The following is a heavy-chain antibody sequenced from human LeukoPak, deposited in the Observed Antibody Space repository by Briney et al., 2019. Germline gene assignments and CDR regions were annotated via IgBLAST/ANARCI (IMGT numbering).Heavy chain of an antibody. CDR1: GFTFSSYA. D-gene: IGHD3-10*01. CDR3: AKAGQVSVLLWFGELYTFDY. CDR2: ISGSGGST. Sequence: PGGTLRLSCAASGFTFSSYAKSWVRHAPGKGLEWVSAISGSGGSTYYADSVKGRFTISRDNSKNTLYLQMNSLRAEDTGVYYCAKAGQVSVLLWFGELYTFDYWGQGTLVTVYS. J-gene: IGHJ4*02. V-gene: IGHV3-23*01.